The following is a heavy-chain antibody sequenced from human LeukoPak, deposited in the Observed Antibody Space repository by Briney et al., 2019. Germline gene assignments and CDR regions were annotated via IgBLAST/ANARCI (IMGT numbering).Heavy chain of an antibody. CDR1: GYSFTSYW. Sequence: GESLKSSCKGSGYSFTSYWIGWVRQMPGKGLEWMGIIYPGDSDTRYSPSFQGQVTISADKSLSTAYLQWSSLKASDTAMYYCARLIACSSTSRYGSAFDIWGQGTMVTVSS. CDR2: IYPGDSDT. J-gene: IGHJ3*02. V-gene: IGHV5-51*01. D-gene: IGHD2-2*01. CDR3: ARLIACSSTSRYGSAFDI.